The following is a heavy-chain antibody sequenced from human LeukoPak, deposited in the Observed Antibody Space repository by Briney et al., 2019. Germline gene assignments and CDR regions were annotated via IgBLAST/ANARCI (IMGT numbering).Heavy chain of an antibody. CDR3: ATTSYCSSTSCYSDYPYYYYGMDV. CDR2: IKQDGSVK. V-gene: IGHV3-7*03. J-gene: IGHJ6*02. CDR1: GFIFRDYW. D-gene: IGHD2-2*01. Sequence: PGGSLRLSCAASGFIFRDYWMTWVRQAPGKGLEWVADIKQDGSVKSYVDSVKGRLTISRDNAKNSLYLQMNSLRAEDTAVYYCATTSYCSSTSCYSDYPYYYYGMDVWGQGTTVTVSS.